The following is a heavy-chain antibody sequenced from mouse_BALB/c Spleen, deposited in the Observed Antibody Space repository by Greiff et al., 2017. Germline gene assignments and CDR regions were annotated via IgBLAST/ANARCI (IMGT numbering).Heavy chain of an antibody. CDR1: GFSLTSYG. J-gene: IGHJ4*01. CDR2: IWRGGST. CDR3: AKNGGSPSAMDY. V-gene: IGHV2-5-1*01. Sequence: GQLRQSGPSLVQPSQSLSITCTVSGFSLTSYGVHWVRQSPGKGLEWLGVIWRGGSTDYNAAFMSRLSITKDNSKSQVFFKMNSLQADDTAIYYCAKNGGSPSAMDYWGQGTSVTVSS. D-gene: IGHD1-1*02.